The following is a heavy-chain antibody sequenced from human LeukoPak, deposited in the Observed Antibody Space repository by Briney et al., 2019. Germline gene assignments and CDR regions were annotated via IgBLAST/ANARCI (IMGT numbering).Heavy chain of an antibody. J-gene: IGHJ4*02. CDR1: GDSVSSNSAA. CDR2: TYYRSKWSN. D-gene: IGHD3-22*01. CDR3: ARYYYGSRGYYYYYFDY. V-gene: IGHV6-1*01. Sequence: SQTLSLTCAISGDSVSSNSAAWNWIRQSPSRGLEWLGRTYYRSKWSNDYAVSVKSRITINPDTSRNQFSLQLNSVTPEDTAVYYCARYYYGSRGYYYYYFDYWGQGTLVTVSS.